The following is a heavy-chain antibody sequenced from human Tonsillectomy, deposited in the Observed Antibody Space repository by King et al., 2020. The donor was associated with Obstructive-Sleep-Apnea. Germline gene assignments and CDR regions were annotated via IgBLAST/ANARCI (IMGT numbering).Heavy chain of an antibody. D-gene: IGHD3-16*01. CDR1: GGSISGSTYY. V-gene: IGHV4-39*01. Sequence: QLQESGPGLVKPSETLSLTCTVSGGSISGSTYYWGWIRQPPGKGLEWIGSIYYSGSTYYNPSLKSRVTTSVDTSKNQFSLKLGSVTAADTAVYYCARHMFGGNTFFDYWGQGALVTVSS. CDR3: ARHMFGGNTFFDY. J-gene: IGHJ4*02. CDR2: IYYSGST.